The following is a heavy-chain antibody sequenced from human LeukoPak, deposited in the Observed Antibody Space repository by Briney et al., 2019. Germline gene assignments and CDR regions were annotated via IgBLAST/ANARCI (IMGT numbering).Heavy chain of an antibody. J-gene: IGHJ4*02. V-gene: IGHV3-48*03. CDR2: ISSSGSTM. D-gene: IGHD2-15*01. Sequence: PGGSLRLSCAASGFTFSSYEMNWVRQAPGKGLDWVSYISSSGSTMYYADSVKGRFTISRDNAKNSLYLQMNSLRAEDTAVYYCAREFLSWAIDYWGQGTLVTVSS. CDR3: AREFLSWAIDY. CDR1: GFTFSSYE.